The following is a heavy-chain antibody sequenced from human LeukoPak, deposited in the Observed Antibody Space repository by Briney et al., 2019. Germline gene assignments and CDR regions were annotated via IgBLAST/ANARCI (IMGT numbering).Heavy chain of an antibody. CDR1: GFTFSDAW. CDR3: TTAPCLMIIQGGFSYMDV. CDR2: IKSKTYGGTT. J-gene: IGHJ6*03. D-gene: IGHD3-16*01. V-gene: IGHV3-15*01. Sequence: GGSLRLSCAASGFTFSDAWMSWVRQAPGKGLEWVGRIKSKTYGGTTDYAAPVKGRFTISRDDSKDTLSLQMNSLKTEDTAVYYCTTAPCLMIIQGGFSYMDVWGKGTTVTVSS.